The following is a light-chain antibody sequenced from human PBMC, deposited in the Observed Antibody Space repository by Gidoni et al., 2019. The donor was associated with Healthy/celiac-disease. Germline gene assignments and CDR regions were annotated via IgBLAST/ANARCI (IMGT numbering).Light chain of an antibody. CDR3: QQRSNWHLT. CDR1: QSVSSY. CDR2: DAS. Sequence: EIVLTQYPATLSLSPGERATLSCRASQSVSSYLAWYQQKPGQAPRLLIYDASNRATGIPARFSGSGSGTDFTLTISSLEPEDFAVYYCQQRSNWHLTFGGGTKVEIK. V-gene: IGKV3-11*01. J-gene: IGKJ4*01.